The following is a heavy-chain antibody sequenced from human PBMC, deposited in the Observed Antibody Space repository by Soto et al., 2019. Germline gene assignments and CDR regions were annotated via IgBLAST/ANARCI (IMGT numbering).Heavy chain of an antibody. CDR3: ARAREPEYSSAISLDI. CDR1: GLTVSSSY. CDR2: IYSAGST. D-gene: IGHD5-18*01. V-gene: IGHV3-53*01. Sequence: GGSLRLSCAASGLTVSSSYMSWVRQAPGKGLQWVSVIYSAGSTYYANSVKGRFTISRDISTNMVYLQMSSLTDEDTAVYYCARAREPEYSSAISLDICGQGPRVTVS. J-gene: IGHJ4*02.